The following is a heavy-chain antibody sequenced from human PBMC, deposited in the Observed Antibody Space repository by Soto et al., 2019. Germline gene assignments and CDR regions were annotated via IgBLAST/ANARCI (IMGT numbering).Heavy chain of an antibody. Sequence: PGGSLRLSCAASGFTFNTYAMHWVRQAPGKGLEWVAVSSNDGKNEHHANSVKGRFTISRDNSRNTLYLQMNSLRPEDTALYYCARDHRNYGSGSYAYYYGMDVWGQGTTVTVSS. CDR2: SSNDGKNE. CDR1: GFTFNTYA. V-gene: IGHV3-30*04. CDR3: ARDHRNYGSGSYAYYYGMDV. D-gene: IGHD3-10*01. J-gene: IGHJ6*02.